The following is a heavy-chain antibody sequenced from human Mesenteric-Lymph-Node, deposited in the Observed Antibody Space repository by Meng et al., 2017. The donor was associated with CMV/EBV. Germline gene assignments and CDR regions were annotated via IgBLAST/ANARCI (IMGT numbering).Heavy chain of an antibody. D-gene: IGHD3-10*01. CDR1: GGSISSSSYY. CDR2: IYYSGST. Sequence: QLQLQESVPGLGKPSETLSLTCTVSGGSISSSSYYWGWLRQPPGKGLEWIGSIYYSGSTYYNPSLKSRVTISVDTSKNQFSLKLSSVTAADTAVYYCARPHYYGSGSSPWFDPWGQGTLVTVSS. J-gene: IGHJ5*02. CDR3: ARPHYYGSGSSPWFDP. V-gene: IGHV4-39*01.